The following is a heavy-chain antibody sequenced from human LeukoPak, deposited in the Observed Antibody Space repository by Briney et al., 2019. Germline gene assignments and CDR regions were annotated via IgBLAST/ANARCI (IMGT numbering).Heavy chain of an antibody. D-gene: IGHD3-22*01. Sequence: GGSLRLSCAASGFTFSSYAMSWVRQAPGKGLEWVSAISGSGGSTYYTDSVKGRFTISRDNSKNTLYLQMSSLRAEDTAVYYCAKGDYYDSSGYHPGAFDIWGQGTMVTVSS. V-gene: IGHV3-23*01. CDR1: GFTFSSYA. CDR3: AKGDYYDSSGYHPGAFDI. CDR2: ISGSGGST. J-gene: IGHJ3*02.